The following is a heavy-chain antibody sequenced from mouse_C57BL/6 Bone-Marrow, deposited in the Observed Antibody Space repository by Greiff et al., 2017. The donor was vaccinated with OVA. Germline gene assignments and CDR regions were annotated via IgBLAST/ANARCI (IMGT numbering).Heavy chain of an antibody. CDR1: GYTFTDYE. V-gene: IGHV1-15*01. J-gene: IGHJ4*01. Sequence: QVQLQQSGAELVRPGASVTLSCTASGYTFTDYEMHWVKQTPVHGLEWIGAIDPETGGTAYNQKFKGKAILTADNSSSTAYMELRRLTSEDSAVYYCTRGYSNYYAMDYWGQGTSVTVSS. D-gene: IGHD2-5*01. CDR2: IDPETGGT. CDR3: TRGYSNYYAMDY.